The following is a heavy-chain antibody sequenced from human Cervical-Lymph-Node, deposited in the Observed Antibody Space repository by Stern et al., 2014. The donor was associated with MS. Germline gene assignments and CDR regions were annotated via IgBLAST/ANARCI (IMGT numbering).Heavy chain of an antibody. V-gene: IGHV1-3*04. D-gene: IGHD3-10*01. CDR2: IITGNGDT. CDR1: GNTFA. J-gene: IGHJ5*01. CDR3: TSLSGPLDS. Sequence: QVQLVQSGAEVKKPGASVKVSCKASGNTFAVHWVRQAPGQRLEWMGMIITGNGDTNYPQKFECRVTITRVTFASTAYMELRSLRSEDTAVYYCTSLSGPLDSWGQGTLVTVSS.